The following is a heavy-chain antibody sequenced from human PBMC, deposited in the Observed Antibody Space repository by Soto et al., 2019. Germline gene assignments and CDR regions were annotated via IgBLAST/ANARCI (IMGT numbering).Heavy chain of an antibody. J-gene: IGHJ6*02. Sequence: GGSLRLSCAASGFTFSSYGMHWVRQAPGKGLEWVAVIWYDGSNKYYADSVKGRFTISRDNSKNTLYLQMNSLRAEDTAVYYCAREGYSSGWSFPKGMGVWGQGTTVTVSS. CDR2: IWYDGSNK. D-gene: IGHD6-19*01. V-gene: IGHV3-33*01. CDR3: AREGYSSGWSFPKGMGV. CDR1: GFTFSSYG.